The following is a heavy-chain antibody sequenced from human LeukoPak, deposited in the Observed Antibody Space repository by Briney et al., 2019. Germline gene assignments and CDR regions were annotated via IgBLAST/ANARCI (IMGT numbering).Heavy chain of an antibody. Sequence: GGSLRLSCAASGFTFSSYSMNWVRQAPGKGLEWVSSISSSSSYIYYADSVKGRFTISRDNAKNSPYLQMNSLRAEDTAVYYCAREFSHYYDSSGYRWWGQGTLVTVSS. J-gene: IGHJ4*02. D-gene: IGHD3-22*01. CDR3: AREFSHYYDSSGYRW. V-gene: IGHV3-21*01. CDR2: ISSSSSYI. CDR1: GFTFSSYS.